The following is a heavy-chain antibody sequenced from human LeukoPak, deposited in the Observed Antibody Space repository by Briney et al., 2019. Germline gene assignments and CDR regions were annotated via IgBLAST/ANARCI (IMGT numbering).Heavy chain of an antibody. J-gene: IGHJ4*02. CDR2: IYSSGST. V-gene: IGHV4-59*01. Sequence: SETLSLTCTVSGGSISSYYWSWIRQPPGKGLEWIGHIYSSGSTTYNPSLRSRVTISVDTSKNQFSLRLSSVTAADTAVYYCARRFYDILTGYYAFDYWGQGTLVTVSS. CDR1: GGSISSYY. D-gene: IGHD3-9*01. CDR3: ARRFYDILTGYYAFDY.